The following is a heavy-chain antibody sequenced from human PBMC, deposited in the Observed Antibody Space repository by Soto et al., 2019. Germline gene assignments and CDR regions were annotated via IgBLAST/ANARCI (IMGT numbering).Heavy chain of an antibody. Sequence: LSLTCAVYGGSFGGYYWSWIRQPPGKGLEWIGEINHSGSTNYNPSLKSRVTISVDTSKNQFSLKLSSVTAADTAVYYCARGRVQLEVVPAATFTYNWFDPWGQGTLVTVSS. CDR2: INHSGST. D-gene: IGHD2-2*01. V-gene: IGHV4-34*01. CDR3: ARGRVQLEVVPAATFTYNWFDP. J-gene: IGHJ5*02. CDR1: GGSFGGYY.